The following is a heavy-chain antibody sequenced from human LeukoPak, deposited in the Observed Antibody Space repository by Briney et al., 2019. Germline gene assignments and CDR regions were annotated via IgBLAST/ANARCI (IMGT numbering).Heavy chain of an antibody. Sequence: GGSLRLSCAASGFTFSSYAMSWVRQAPGKGLEWVSAISGSGDNTYYADSVKGRFTVSRDNSKNTLYVQMKSLRAEDTAVYYCAKDFVVVPGNVSYFDYWGQGTLVTVSS. D-gene: IGHD2-21*02. CDR3: AKDFVVVPGNVSYFDY. V-gene: IGHV3-23*01. CDR1: GFTFSSYA. CDR2: ISGSGDNT. J-gene: IGHJ4*02.